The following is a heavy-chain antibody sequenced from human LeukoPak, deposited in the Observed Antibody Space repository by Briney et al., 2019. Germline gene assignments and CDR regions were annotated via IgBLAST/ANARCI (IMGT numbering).Heavy chain of an antibody. CDR3: ARGGYYYYYMDV. V-gene: IGHV4-38-2*01. CDR1: GYSISSGDY. CDR2: IYHSGST. D-gene: IGHD3-16*01. J-gene: IGHJ6*03. Sequence: SETLSLTCAVSGYSISSGDYWGWIRQPPGKGLEWLGSIYHSGSTYYNPSLKSRVTISVDRSKNQFSLKLSSVTAADTAVYYCARGGYYYYYMDVWGKGTTVTVSS.